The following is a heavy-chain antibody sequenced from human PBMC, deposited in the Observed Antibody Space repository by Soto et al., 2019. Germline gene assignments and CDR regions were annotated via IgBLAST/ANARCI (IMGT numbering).Heavy chain of an antibody. CDR3: AKALTYYYDSSGVRGAFDI. V-gene: IGHV3-23*01. J-gene: IGHJ3*02. D-gene: IGHD3-22*01. CDR1: GFTFSSYA. CDR2: ISGSGGST. Sequence: VQLLESGGGLVQPGGSLRLSCAASGFTFSSYAMSWVRQAPGKGLEWVSIISGSGGSTYYADSVKGRFTVSRDNSKNTLYLQMNGLRAEDTAVYYCAKALTYYYDSSGVRGAFDIWGQGTMVTVSS.